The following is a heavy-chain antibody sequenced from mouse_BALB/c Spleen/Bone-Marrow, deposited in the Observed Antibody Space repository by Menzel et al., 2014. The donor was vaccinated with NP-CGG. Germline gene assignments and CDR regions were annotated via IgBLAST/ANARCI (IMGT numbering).Heavy chain of an antibody. CDR3: ARDY. Sequence: QVQLQXSXXELAPPGASVKXSXXASGYTFTDTWIHWIKQRPGQGLEWIGYINPSTGYAEYNQNFKDKATLTVDKSSSTAYMQLSSLTSEDSAVYYCARDYWGQGTTLTXAS. CDR2: INPSTGYA. J-gene: IGHJ2*01. CDR1: GYTFTDTW. V-gene: IGHV1-4*01.